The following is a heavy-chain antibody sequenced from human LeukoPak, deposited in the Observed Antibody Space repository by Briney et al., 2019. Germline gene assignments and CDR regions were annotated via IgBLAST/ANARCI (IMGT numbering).Heavy chain of an antibody. J-gene: IGHJ6*03. Sequence: SETLSLTCTVSGGSISSSSYYWDWIRQPPGKGLEWIGSIYHSGSTYYNPSLKSRVSISVDTSKNQFSLKLSSVTAADTAVYYCARGWSWNYYGSGSHMDVWGKGTTVTVSS. CDR3: ARGWSWNYYGSGSHMDV. CDR2: IYHSGST. D-gene: IGHD3-10*01. CDR1: GGSISSSSYY. V-gene: IGHV4-39*01.